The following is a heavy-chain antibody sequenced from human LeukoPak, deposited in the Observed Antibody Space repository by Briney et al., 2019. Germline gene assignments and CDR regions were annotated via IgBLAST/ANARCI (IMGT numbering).Heavy chain of an antibody. CDR2: IYYSGST. V-gene: IGHV4-61*01. CDR1: GGSVSSGSYY. Sequence: PSETLSLTCTVSGGSVSSGSYYWSWIRQPPGKGLEWIGYIYYSGSTNYNPSLKSRVTISVDTSKNQFSLKLSSVTAADTAVYYCARSDYGDYFAFDIWGQGTMVTVSS. D-gene: IGHD4-17*01. CDR3: ARSDYGDYFAFDI. J-gene: IGHJ3*02.